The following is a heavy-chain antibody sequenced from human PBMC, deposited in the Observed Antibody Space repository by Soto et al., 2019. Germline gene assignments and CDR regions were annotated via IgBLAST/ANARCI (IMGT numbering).Heavy chain of an antibody. CDR3: AKRADDSSGYYFDDAFDI. Sequence: PGGSLRLSCAASGFTFSSYGMHWVRQAPGKRLEWVAVISYDGSNKYYADSVKGRFTISRDNSKNTLYLQMNSLRAEDTAVYYCAKRADDSSGYYFDDAFDIWGQGTMVTVSS. CDR2: ISYDGSNK. CDR1: GFTFSSYG. V-gene: IGHV3-30*18. J-gene: IGHJ3*02. D-gene: IGHD3-22*01.